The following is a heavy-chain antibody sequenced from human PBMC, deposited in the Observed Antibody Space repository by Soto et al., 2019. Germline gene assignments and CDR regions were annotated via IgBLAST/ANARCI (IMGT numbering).Heavy chain of an antibody. CDR3: GAPHRY. J-gene: IGHJ4*02. Sequence: SETLSLTCAGSGGSISSGGYSWSWIRQPPGKGLEWIGYIYHSGSTYYNPSLKSRVTISVDRSKNQFSLKLSSVTAADTAVYYCGAPHRYWGQGTLVTVSS. CDR1: GGSISSGGYS. CDR2: IYHSGST. D-gene: IGHD1-26*01. V-gene: IGHV4-30-2*01.